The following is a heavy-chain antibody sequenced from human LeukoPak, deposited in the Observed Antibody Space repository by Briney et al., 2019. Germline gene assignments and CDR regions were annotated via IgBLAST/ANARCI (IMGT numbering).Heavy chain of an antibody. V-gene: IGHV4-61*01. Sequence: SETLSLTCNVSGGSLSGGNFYWSWIRQPPGKGLEWIGYIYYSGSTDYNPSLKSRVTISVETSKNQFSLNLSSVTAADTAVYYCARGRLARSPYFDYWGQGTLVTVSS. CDR2: IYYSGST. CDR1: GGSLSGGNFY. J-gene: IGHJ4*02. D-gene: IGHD6-19*01. CDR3: ARGRLARSPYFDY.